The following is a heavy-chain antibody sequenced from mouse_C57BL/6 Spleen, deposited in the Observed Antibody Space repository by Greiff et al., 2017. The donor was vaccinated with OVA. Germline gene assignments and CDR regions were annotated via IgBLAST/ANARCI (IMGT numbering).Heavy chain of an antibody. CDR3: ARVPLRTTVVATPYYFDY. D-gene: IGHD1-1*01. J-gene: IGHJ2*01. Sequence: VQLQQSGPGLVKPSPSLSLTCSVTGYSITSGYYWNWIRQFPGNKLAWMGYISYDGSNNYNPSLKNRISITRDTSKNQFFMKLNSVTTEDTATYYCARVPLRTTVVATPYYFDYWGQGTTLTVSA. V-gene: IGHV3-6*01. CDR1: GYSITSGYY. CDR2: ISYDGSN.